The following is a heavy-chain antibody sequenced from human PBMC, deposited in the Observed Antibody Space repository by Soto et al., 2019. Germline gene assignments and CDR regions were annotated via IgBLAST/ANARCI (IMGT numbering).Heavy chain of an antibody. J-gene: IGHJ3*02. CDR2: ISGSGGST. V-gene: IGHV3-23*01. CDR3: ATTKTKTGDDAFDI. Sequence: GGSLRLSCAASGFTFSSDAMSWVRQAPGKGLEWVPAISGSGGSTYYADSVKGRFTISRDNSKNTLYLQMNSLRAEDTAVYYCATTKTKTGDDAFDIWGQGTMVTVSS. D-gene: IGHD7-27*01. CDR1: GFTFSSDA.